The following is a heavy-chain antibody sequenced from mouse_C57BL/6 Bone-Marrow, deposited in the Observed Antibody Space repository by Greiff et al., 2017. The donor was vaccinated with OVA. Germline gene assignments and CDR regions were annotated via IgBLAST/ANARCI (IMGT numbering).Heavy chain of an antibody. D-gene: IGHD2-5*01. V-gene: IGHV1-64*01. CDR3: ARWGYSNYWYFDV. CDR1: GYTFTSYW. J-gene: IGHJ1*03. Sequence: QVQLQQPGAELVKPGASVKLSCKASGYTFTSYWMHWVKQRPGQGLEWIGMIHPNSGSTNYNEKFKSKATLTVDKSSSTAYMQLSSLTSEDSAVYYGARWGYSNYWYFDVWGTGTTVTVSS. CDR2: IHPNSGST.